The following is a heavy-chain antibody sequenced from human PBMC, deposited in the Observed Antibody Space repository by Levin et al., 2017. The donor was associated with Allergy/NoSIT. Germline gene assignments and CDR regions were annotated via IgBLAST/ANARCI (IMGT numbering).Heavy chain of an antibody. Sequence: SVKVSCKASGGTFSSYAISWVRQAPGQGLEWMGGIIPIFGTANYAQKFQGRVTITADESTSTAYMELSSLRSEDTAVYYCARVEYYYDSSGYYLDWFDPWGQGTLVTVSS. D-gene: IGHD3-22*01. V-gene: IGHV1-69*13. CDR3: ARVEYYYDSSGYYLDWFDP. CDR2: IIPIFGTA. CDR1: GGTFSSYA. J-gene: IGHJ5*02.